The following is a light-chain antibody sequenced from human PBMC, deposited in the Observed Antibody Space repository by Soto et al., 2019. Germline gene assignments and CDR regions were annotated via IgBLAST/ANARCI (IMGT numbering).Light chain of an antibody. CDR3: QTWGTGPYVV. CDR2: LNSVGSH. J-gene: IGLJ2*01. CDR1: SGHSSYA. V-gene: IGLV4-69*01. Sequence: QPVLTQSPSASASLGASVKLTCTLSSGHSSYAIAWHQQQPEKGPRYLMKLNSVGSHSKGDGIPDRFSGSSSGAERYLTISSLQSEDEADYYCQTWGTGPYVVFGGGTQLTVL.